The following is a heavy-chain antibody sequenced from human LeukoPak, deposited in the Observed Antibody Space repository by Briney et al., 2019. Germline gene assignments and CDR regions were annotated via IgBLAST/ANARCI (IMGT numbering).Heavy chain of an antibody. CDR2: ITSSSSSI. Sequence: GGSLRLSCAASGFTFSSYSMNWVRQAPGKGLEWVSYITSSSSSIYYADSVKGRFTISRDNARNSLYLQMNSLRAEDTAVYYCAANSGSYQIFDYWGQGTLVTVSS. CDR1: GFTFSSYS. CDR3: AANSGSYQIFDY. J-gene: IGHJ4*02. V-gene: IGHV3-48*04. D-gene: IGHD1-26*01.